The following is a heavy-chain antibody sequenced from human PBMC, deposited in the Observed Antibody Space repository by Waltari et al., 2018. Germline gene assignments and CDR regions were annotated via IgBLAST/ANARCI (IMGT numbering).Heavy chain of an antibody. CDR1: GDSIMKNNYH. D-gene: IGHD3-3*01. CDR3: ARASTAIFGVVITGYNI. J-gene: IGHJ3*01. Sequence: QLQESGPGLVKPSETVSLTCSVSGDSIMKNNYHWGWIRQPPGKGLEVIGSIYNSGTTYYNTYLQSRVTISLDASRNQFSLRLSSVTAADTAVYYCARASTAIFGVVITGYNIWGQGTVVTVSS. V-gene: IGHV4-39*07. CDR2: IYNSGTT.